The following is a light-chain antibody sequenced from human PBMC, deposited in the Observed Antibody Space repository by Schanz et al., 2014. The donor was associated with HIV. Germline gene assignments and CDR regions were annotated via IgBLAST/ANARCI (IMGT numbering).Light chain of an antibody. CDR1: ALNIGHNS. Sequence: QSVLTQPPSVSAAPGQRVTISCSGSALNIGHNSVSWYQQFPGTAPKLLIYDDHERPSEIPDRFSGSKFGQSATLAIIGLXAGDEADYYCGAWDSGRRAVVFGGGTKVTVL. CDR2: DDH. J-gene: IGLJ2*01. V-gene: IGLV1-51*01. CDR3: GAWDSGRRAVV.